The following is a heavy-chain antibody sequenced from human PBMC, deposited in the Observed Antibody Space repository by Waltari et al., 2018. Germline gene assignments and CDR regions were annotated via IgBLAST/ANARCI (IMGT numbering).Heavy chain of an antibody. Sequence: EVQLLESGGRFVQPGRSLRLSCVASGFTFSRYSMTWVRQAPGRGLEWVGVINDDNYRTQYANSVKGRFTISRDNSKNTLYLQMNSLKGEDTALYYCAKGDWLDFWGQGTLVTVSS. CDR2: INDDNYRT. V-gene: IGHV3-23*01. CDR3: AKGDWLDF. CDR1: GFTFSRYS. J-gene: IGHJ4*02. D-gene: IGHD3-9*01.